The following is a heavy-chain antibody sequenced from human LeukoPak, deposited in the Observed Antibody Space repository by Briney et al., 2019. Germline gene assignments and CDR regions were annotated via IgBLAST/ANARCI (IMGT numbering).Heavy chain of an antibody. CDR1: GFTFSSYG. J-gene: IGHJ4*02. CDR3: AKDGRVWYYYDSSGYSSLDY. V-gene: IGHV3-30*02. D-gene: IGHD3-22*01. CDR2: IRYDGSNK. Sequence: SGGSLRLSCAASGFTFSSYGMHWVRQAPGKGLEWVAFIRYDGSNKYYADSVKGRFTISRDNSKNTLYLQMNSLRAEDTAVYYCAKDGRVWYYYDSSGYSSLDYWGQGTLVTVSS.